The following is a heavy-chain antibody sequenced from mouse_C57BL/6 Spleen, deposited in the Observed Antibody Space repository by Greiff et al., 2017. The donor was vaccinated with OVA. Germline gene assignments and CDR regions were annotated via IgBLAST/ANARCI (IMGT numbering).Heavy chain of an antibody. D-gene: IGHD2-10*02. Sequence: VQLQQPGAELVKPGASVKMSCKASGYTFTSYWITWVKQRPGQGLEWIGDIYPGSGSTNYNEKFKSKATLTVDTSSSTAYMQLSSLTSEDSAVYYCARMGYDNGYAMDYWGQGTSVTVSS. V-gene: IGHV1-55*01. CDR3: ARMGYDNGYAMDY. J-gene: IGHJ4*01. CDR1: GYTFTSYW. CDR2: IYPGSGST.